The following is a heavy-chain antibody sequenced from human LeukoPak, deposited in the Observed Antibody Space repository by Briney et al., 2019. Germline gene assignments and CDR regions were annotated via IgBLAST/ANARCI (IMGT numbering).Heavy chain of an antibody. CDR1: GYILTSYW. J-gene: IGHJ4*02. CDR2: IYPGDSDT. D-gene: IGHD3-22*01. CDR3: ARSGDYDSSGYYYSFDY. Sequence: GESLQTSCKGSGYILTSYWIGWVRQLPGKGLEWMGIIYPGDSDTRYSPSFQGQVTISADKSISTAYLQWSSLKASDTAMYYCARSGDYDSSGYYYSFDYWGQGTLVTVSS. V-gene: IGHV5-51*01.